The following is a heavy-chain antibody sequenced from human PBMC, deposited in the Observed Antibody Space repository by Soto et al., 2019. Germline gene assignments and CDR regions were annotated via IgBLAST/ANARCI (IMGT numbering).Heavy chain of an antibody. V-gene: IGHV3-30*18. J-gene: IGHJ4*02. CDR3: AKDRPQLAYYFDY. CDR1: GFTFSSYG. D-gene: IGHD6-13*01. Sequence: GGSLRLSCAASGFTFSSYGMHWVRQVPGKGLEWVAVISYDGSNKYYADSVKGRFTISRDNSKNTLYLQMNSLRAEDTAVYYCAKDRPQLAYYFDYWGQGTLVTVSS. CDR2: ISYDGSNK.